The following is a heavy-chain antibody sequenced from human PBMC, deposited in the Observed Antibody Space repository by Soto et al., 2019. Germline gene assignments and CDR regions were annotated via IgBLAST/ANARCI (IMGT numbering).Heavy chain of an antibody. CDR1: GFTVSSNY. CDR2: IYSGGST. J-gene: IGHJ4*02. CDR3: ARDGYYCSGGSCYGY. D-gene: IGHD2-15*01. V-gene: IGHV3-53*04. Sequence: PGGSLRLSCAASGFTVSSNYMSWVRQAPGKGLEWVSVIYSGGSTYYADSVKGRFTISRHNSKNTLYLQMNSLRAEDTAVYYCARDGYYCSGGSCYGYWGQGTLVTVSS.